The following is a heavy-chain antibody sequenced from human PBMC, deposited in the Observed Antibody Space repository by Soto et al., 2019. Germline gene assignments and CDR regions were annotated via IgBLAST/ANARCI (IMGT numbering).Heavy chain of an antibody. CDR2: IRSKTGGGTT. D-gene: IGHD3-22*01. Sequence: PVGSLRLSCAASGFTFTDAWMSWVRQAPGKGLEWVGRIRSKTGGGTTDYAAPVKGRFTISRDDSKNTLYLQMNSLQTEDTAVYYCTTVRVTMIVVVIDHWGQGTLVTVSS. CDR1: GFTFTDAW. V-gene: IGHV3-15*01. CDR3: TTVRVTMIVVVIDH. J-gene: IGHJ4*02.